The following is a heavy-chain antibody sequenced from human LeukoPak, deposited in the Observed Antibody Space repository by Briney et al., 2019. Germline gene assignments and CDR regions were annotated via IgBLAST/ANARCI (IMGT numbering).Heavy chain of an antibody. V-gene: IGHV3-23*01. CDR1: GFTSSSYA. D-gene: IGHD5-18*01. CDR2: ISGSGGST. Sequence: PGGSLRLSCAASGFTSSSYAMSWVRQAPGKGLEWVSAISGSGGSTYYADSVKGRFTISRDNSKNTLYLQMNSLRAEDTAVYYCAKVRAAKTAMADFDYWGQGTLVTVSS. J-gene: IGHJ4*02. CDR3: AKVRAAKTAMADFDY.